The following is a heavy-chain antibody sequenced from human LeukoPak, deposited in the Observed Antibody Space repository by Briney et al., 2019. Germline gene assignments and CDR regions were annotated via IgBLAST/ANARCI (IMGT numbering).Heavy chain of an antibody. CDR1: GYTLTELS. J-gene: IGHJ4*02. CDR3: ATARWQQLLFDY. Sequence: ASVKVSCKVSGYTLTELSMHWVRRAPGKGLEWMGGFDPEDGETIYAQKFQGRVTMTEDTSTDTAYMELSSLRSEDTAVYYCATARWQQLLFDYWGRGTLVTVSS. CDR2: FDPEDGET. V-gene: IGHV1-24*01. D-gene: IGHD6-13*01.